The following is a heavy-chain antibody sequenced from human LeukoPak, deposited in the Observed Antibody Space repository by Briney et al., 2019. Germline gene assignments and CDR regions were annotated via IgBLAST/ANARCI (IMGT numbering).Heavy chain of an antibody. V-gene: IGHV6-1*01. Sequence: SQTLSLTCAISGDSVSSNSADWNWIRQSPSRGLEWLGRTYYRSKWFNNYAISVKSRITIDPDTSKNQFSLQLTSVPPEDTAVYYCARWLPQQADMDVWGQGTTVTVSS. J-gene: IGHJ6*02. CDR3: ARWLPQQADMDV. CDR2: TYYRSKWFN. CDR1: GDSVSSNSAD. D-gene: IGHD5-12*01.